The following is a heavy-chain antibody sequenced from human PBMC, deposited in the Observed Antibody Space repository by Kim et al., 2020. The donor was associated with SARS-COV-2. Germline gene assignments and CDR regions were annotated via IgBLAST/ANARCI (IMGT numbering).Heavy chain of an antibody. V-gene: IGHV3-21*01. D-gene: IGHD2-2*01. CDR2: ISSSSSYI. Sequence: GASLRLSCAASGFTFSSYSMNWVRQAPGKGLEWVSSISSSSSYIYYADSVKGRFTISRDNAKNSLYLQMNSLRAEDTAVYYCARDPPWAIVPAASWGQGTLVTVSS. CDR1: GFTFSSYS. CDR3: ARDPPWAIVPAAS. J-gene: IGHJ4*02.